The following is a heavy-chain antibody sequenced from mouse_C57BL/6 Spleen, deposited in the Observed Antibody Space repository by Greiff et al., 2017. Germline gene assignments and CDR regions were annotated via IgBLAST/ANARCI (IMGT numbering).Heavy chain of an antibody. CDR3: AREAQATLYYAMDY. V-gene: IGHV1-80*01. D-gene: IGHD3-2*02. J-gene: IGHJ4*01. Sequence: QVQLQQSGAELVKPGASVKISCKASGYAFSSYWMNWVKQRPGKGLEWIGQIYPGDGDTNYNGKFKGKATLTADKSSSTAYMQLSSLTSEDSAVYFCAREAQATLYYAMDYWGQGTSVTVSS. CDR1: GYAFSSYW. CDR2: IYPGDGDT.